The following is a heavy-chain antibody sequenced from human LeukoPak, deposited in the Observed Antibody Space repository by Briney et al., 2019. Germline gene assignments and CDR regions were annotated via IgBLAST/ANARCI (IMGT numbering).Heavy chain of an antibody. D-gene: IGHD3-10*01. V-gene: IGHV5-51*01. Sequence: GESLKISCETSGYSFTSNWIAWVRQKPGKGLEWMGIIYPGDSETRYSPSFQGQVTISADKSISTAYLQWSSLKASDTAMYYCARQFGELSYWGQGTLVTVSS. CDR1: GYSFTSNW. J-gene: IGHJ4*02. CDR3: ARQFGELSY. CDR2: IYPGDSET.